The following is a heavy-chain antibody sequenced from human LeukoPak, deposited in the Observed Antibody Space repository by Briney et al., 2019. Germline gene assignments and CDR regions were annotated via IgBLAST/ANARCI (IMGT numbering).Heavy chain of an antibody. CDR3: ARDMMAIIGYYYLMDV. J-gene: IGHJ6*02. D-gene: IGHD3-16*01. CDR2: IFPSGST. Sequence: SETLSLTCTVSGGSITSYYWSWIRQPAGKGLEWIGRIFPSGSTNYYPSLKSRVTMSVDTSKNQISLKLSSVTAADTAVYYCARDMMAIIGYYYLMDVWGQGTTVAVSS. V-gene: IGHV4-4*07. CDR1: GGSITSYY.